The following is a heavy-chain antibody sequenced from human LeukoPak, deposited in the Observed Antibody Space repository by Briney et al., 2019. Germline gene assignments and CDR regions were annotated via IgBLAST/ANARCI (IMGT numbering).Heavy chain of an antibody. J-gene: IGHJ4*02. CDR1: GFTFSSYS. D-gene: IGHD2-2*01. Sequence: GGSLRLSCAASGFTFSSYSMNWVRQAPGKGLEWVSSISSSSSYIYYADSVKGRFTISRDNAKSSLYLQMNSLRAEDTAVYYCATGYCSSTSCYDYWGQGTLVTVSS. CDR3: ATGYCSSTSCYDY. CDR2: ISSSSSYI. V-gene: IGHV3-21*01.